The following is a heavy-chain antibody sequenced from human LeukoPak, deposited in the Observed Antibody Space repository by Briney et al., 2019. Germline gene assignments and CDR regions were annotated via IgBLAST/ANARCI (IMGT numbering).Heavy chain of an antibody. V-gene: IGHV3-53*01. D-gene: IGHD1-1*01. CDR1: GFSVGGNY. J-gene: IGHJ3*02. CDR3: ARDRRRLRGMNGDGDAFDI. Sequence: GGSLRLSCAASGFSVGGNYISWVRQAPGKGLEWVSMIYSDGSIFHADSVKGRFTMSRDNSRNTLDLQMNSLRVEDTAVYFCARDRRRLRGMNGDGDAFDIWGQGTMVAVSS. CDR2: IYSDGSI.